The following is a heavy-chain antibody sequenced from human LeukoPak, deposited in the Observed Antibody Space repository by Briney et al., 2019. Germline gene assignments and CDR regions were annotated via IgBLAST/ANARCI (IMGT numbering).Heavy chain of an antibody. V-gene: IGHV4-59*01. Sequence: SETLSLTCTVSGGSISIYYWSWIRQPPGKGLEWIGYSYFSGNINYNPSLKGRVTISVDTSKNQFSLKLSSVTAADTAVYYCARDRELGVWGQGTTVTVSS. D-gene: IGHD1-26*01. CDR2: SYFSGNI. J-gene: IGHJ6*02. CDR3: ARDRELGV. CDR1: GGSISIYY.